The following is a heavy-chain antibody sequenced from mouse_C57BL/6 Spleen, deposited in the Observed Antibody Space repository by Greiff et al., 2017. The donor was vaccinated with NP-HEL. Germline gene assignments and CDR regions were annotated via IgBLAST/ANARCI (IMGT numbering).Heavy chain of an antibody. Sequence: QVQLQQPGTELVKPGASVKLSCKASGYTFTSYWMHWVKQRPGQGLAWIGNINPSNGGTNYNEKFKSKATLTVDKSSSTAYMQLSSLTSEDSAVYYCARSFNWDLYAMDYWGQGTSVTVSS. CDR3: ARSFNWDLYAMDY. CDR2: INPSNGGT. J-gene: IGHJ4*01. V-gene: IGHV1-53*01. CDR1: GYTFTSYW. D-gene: IGHD4-1*02.